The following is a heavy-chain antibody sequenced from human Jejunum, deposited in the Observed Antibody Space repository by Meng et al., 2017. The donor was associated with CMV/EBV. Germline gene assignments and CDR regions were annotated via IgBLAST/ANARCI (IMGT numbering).Heavy chain of an antibody. CDR1: FTTYW. D-gene: IGHD4-11*01. J-gene: IGHJ6*02. CDR3: VRLSGEGYSLDNYGMDV. Sequence: FTTYWIGWVRQMPGKGLEYMGIIYPDDSDTRYSPSFQGQVIISADKSINTAYLQWSSLKASDTAMYYCVRLSGEGYSLDNYGMDVWGQGTTVTVSS. CDR2: IYPDDSDT. V-gene: IGHV5-51*01.